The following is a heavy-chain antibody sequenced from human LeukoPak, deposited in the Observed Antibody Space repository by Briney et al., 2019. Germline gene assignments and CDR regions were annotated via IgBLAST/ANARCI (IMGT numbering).Heavy chain of an antibody. CDR1: GFTFSSYA. CDR3: AKDDYCDSSGYFYGGY. D-gene: IGHD3-22*01. V-gene: IGHV3-23*01. CDR2: ISGSGGST. J-gene: IGHJ4*02. Sequence: GGSLRLSCAASGFTFSSYAMSCVRQAPGTGLECVSAISGSGGSTYYAASVKGRFTISRDNSKNTLYLEMNSLRAEDTAVYYCAKDDYCDSSGYFYGGYWGQGTLVTVP.